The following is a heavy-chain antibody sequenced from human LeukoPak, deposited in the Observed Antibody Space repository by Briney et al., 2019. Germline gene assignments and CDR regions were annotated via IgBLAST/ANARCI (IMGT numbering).Heavy chain of an antibody. V-gene: IGHV3-74*01. CDR3: ARSNQADDY. CDR2: INPGGSST. J-gene: IGHJ4*02. Sequence: GGSLRLSCAASGFTFSSYWMNWVRRVPGKGLVWVSRINPGGSSTAYADSVKGRFTISRDNAKNTLYLQMDSLRAEDTAIYYCARSNQADDYWGQGTLVTVSS. D-gene: IGHD1-14*01. CDR1: GFTFSSYW.